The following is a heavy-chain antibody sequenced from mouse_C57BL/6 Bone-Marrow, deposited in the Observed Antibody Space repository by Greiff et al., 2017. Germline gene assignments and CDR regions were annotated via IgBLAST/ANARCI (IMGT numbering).Heavy chain of an antibody. D-gene: IGHD1-1*01. J-gene: IGHJ2*01. CDR3: ARPGSSPYYFDE. CDR2: INPGSGGT. Sequence: QVQLQQSGAELVRPGTSVKVSCKASGYAFTNYLIEWVKQRPGQGLEWIGVINPGSGGTNYNEKFKGKATLTADKSSSTAYMQLSSLTSEDSAVYFCARPGSSPYYFDEWGQGTTLTVSS. V-gene: IGHV1-54*01. CDR1: GYAFTNYL.